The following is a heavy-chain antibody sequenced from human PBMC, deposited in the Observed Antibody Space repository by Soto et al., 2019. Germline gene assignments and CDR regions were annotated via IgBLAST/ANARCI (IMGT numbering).Heavy chain of an antibody. J-gene: IGHJ3*02. CDR2: INAGNGNT. Sequence: GASVKVSCKASGYTFTSYAMHWVRQAPGQRLEWMGWINAGNGNTKYSQKFQGRVTITRDASASTAYMELSSLRSEDTAVYYCARVIAAAGTGDAFDIWGQGTMVTVSS. D-gene: IGHD6-13*01. CDR3: ARVIAAAGTGDAFDI. CDR1: GYTFTSYA. V-gene: IGHV1-3*01.